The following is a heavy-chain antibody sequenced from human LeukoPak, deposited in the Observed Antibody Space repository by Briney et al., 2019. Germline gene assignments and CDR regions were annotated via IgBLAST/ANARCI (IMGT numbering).Heavy chain of an antibody. CDR1: GGSMSSYY. D-gene: IGHD3-10*01. CDR2: ISYSGTT. J-gene: IGHJ5*02. V-gene: IGHV4-59*08. CDR3: ARHGSGTSLALYP. Sequence: PSETLSLTCTVSGGSMSSYYWSWIRQSPGKGLEWVGYISYSGTTNYNPSLKSRVTISLGTSKNRFSLNLTSVTAADTAVYYCARHGSGTSLALYPRGQGTLVTVSS.